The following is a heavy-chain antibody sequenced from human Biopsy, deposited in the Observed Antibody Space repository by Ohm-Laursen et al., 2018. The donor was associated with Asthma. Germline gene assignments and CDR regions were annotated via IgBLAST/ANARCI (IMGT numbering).Heavy chain of an antibody. CDR3: ARSAETYSGFDSNYYGMDV. J-gene: IGHJ6*02. Sequence: ASVTVSCQASGYSFATNAMHWVRQAPGQRPEWMGWFNPGNGNAKVSEKFQGRVSITRDTSATTAYLEVSSLTSEDTAVYYCARSAETYSGFDSNYYGMDVWGQGTRVTVSS. CDR2: FNPGNGNA. D-gene: IGHD5-12*01. CDR1: GYSFATNA. V-gene: IGHV1-3*01.